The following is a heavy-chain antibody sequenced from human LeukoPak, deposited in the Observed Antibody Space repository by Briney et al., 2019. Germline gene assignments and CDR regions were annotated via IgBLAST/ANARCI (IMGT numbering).Heavy chain of an antibody. J-gene: IGHJ5*02. V-gene: IGHV3-48*03. CDR1: GFTFSSYE. CDR3: AKDYNEYYYGSGSPPFPFDP. CDR2: ISSSGGTT. D-gene: IGHD3-10*01. Sequence: GGSLRLSCAAFGFTFSSYEMNWVRQAPGKGLEWLSYISSSGGTTFYADSVKGRFTISRDNSKNTLYLQMNSLRAEDTAVYYCAKDYNEYYYGSGSPPFPFDPWGQGTLVTVSS.